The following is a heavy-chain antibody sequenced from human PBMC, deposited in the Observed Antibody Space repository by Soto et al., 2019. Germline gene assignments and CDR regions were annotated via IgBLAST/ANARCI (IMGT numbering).Heavy chain of an antibody. CDR3: ASPAVWSGYHAFDY. CDR2: IFYSGST. J-gene: IGHJ4*02. V-gene: IGHV4-61*01. Sequence: ASETLSLTCTVSGGSVSSGSYYWSWIRQPPGKGLQWIGNIFYSGSTNYNPSLKSRVTISVDTSKNQFSLKLTSVTAADTAVYYCASPAVWSGYHAFDYWGQGTLVTSPQ. CDR1: GGSVSSGSYY. D-gene: IGHD3-3*01.